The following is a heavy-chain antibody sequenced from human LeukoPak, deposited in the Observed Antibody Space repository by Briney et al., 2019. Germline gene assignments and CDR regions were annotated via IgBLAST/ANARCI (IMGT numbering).Heavy chain of an antibody. CDR3: ARGHGDYEEGWFDP. J-gene: IGHJ5*02. Sequence: SETLSLTCAVSGGSISSGGYSWSWIRQPPGKGLEWIGYIYHSGSTYYNPSLKSRVTISVDRSKNQFSLKLSSVTAADTAVYYCARGHGDYEEGWFDPWGQGTLVTVSS. D-gene: IGHD4-17*01. CDR1: GGSISSGGYS. V-gene: IGHV4-30-2*01. CDR2: IYHSGST.